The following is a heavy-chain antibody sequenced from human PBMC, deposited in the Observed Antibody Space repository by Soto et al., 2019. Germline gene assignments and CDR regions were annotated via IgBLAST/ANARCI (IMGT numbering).Heavy chain of an antibody. V-gene: IGHV4-39*01. CDR1: GGSTMISSYY. CDR2: MYYSGST. Sequence: PSETLSLTCDVSGGSTMISSYYCAWLRQPPGKGLEWIGSMYYSGSTYYNPSLKSRVTMSVDTSKNQFSLKVSSATAADTAMYYCARHSNRNYGLYYFDYWGLGALVTVSS. CDR3: ARHSNRNYGLYYFDY. D-gene: IGHD4-4*01. J-gene: IGHJ4*02.